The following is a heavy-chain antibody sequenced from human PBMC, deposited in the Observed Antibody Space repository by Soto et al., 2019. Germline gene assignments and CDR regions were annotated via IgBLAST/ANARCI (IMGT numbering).Heavy chain of an antibody. D-gene: IGHD6-19*01. J-gene: IGHJ5*02. CDR2: IYYSGST. CDR3: ARHLGGAGWDNWFDH. V-gene: IGHV4-39*01. Sequence: SETLSLTCTVSGGSISSRSHHWGWIRQPPGKGLEWIGSIYYSGSTYYDPSLKSRVTISVDTSKNQFSLRLRSVSAADTAVYYCARHLGGAGWDNWFDHWGQGSLVTVSS. CDR1: GGSISSRSHH.